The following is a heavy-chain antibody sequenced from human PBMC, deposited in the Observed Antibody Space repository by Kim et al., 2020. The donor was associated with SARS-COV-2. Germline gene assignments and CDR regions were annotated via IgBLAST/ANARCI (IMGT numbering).Heavy chain of an antibody. CDR1: GFSFSDSN. CDR3: ARLWTGSSLDL. Sequence: GGSLRLSCLASGFSFSDSNMNWIRQAPGKGLEWISYIASGYTYTHYADSVKGRFTISRDNAKKSLYLQMSSLRVEDTAIYYCARLWTGSSLDLWGQGTLVTDSS. D-gene: IGHD3-9*01. J-gene: IGHJ5*02. CDR2: IASGYTYT. V-gene: IGHV3-11*06.